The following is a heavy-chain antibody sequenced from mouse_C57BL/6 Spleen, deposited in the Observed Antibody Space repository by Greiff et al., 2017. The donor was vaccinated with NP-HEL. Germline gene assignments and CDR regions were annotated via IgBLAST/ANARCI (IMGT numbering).Heavy chain of an antibody. CDR1: GFTFSDYG. J-gene: IGHJ4*01. Sequence: EVQGVESGGGLVQPGGSLKLSCAASGFTFSDYGMAWVRQAPRKGPEWVAFISNLAYSIYYADTVTGRFTISRENAKNTLYLEMSSLRSEDTAMYYCARRGTTVEGTGAMDYWGQGTSVTVSS. CDR2: ISNLAYSI. V-gene: IGHV5-15*01. CDR3: ARRGTTVEGTGAMDY. D-gene: IGHD1-1*01.